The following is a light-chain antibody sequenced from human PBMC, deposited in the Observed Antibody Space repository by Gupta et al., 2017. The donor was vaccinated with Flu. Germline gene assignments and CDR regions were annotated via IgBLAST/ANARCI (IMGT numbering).Light chain of an antibody. J-gene: IGLJ1*01. CDR1: SSNIGSNY. V-gene: IGLV1-47*01. CDR3: ASWDDSLSGHFV. CDR2: RTN. Sequence: QSVMTQPPSASGTPGQIVTISCSGSSSNIGSNYVYWFQRLPGTTPKLLIYRTNQRPSGVPDRFSGSNSGTSASLAISGLRSEDEADYYCASWDDSLSGHFVFGTGTKVTVL.